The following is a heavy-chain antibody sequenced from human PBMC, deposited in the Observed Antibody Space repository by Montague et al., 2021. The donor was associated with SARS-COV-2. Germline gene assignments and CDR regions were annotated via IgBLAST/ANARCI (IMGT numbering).Heavy chain of an antibody. CDR2: ISGSGGGT. CDR1: GFTFSSFP. J-gene: IGHJ2*01. Sequence: SLRLSCAASGFTFSSFPMSWVPQAPGRGLEWVSAISGSGGGTYYADSVKGRFTISRVNSQNTLYLQMNSLRAEDPAVYYCAKLPEHTIFGVVISYCYFDLWGHGTLVTVSS. CDR3: AKLPEHTIFGVVISYCYFDL. V-gene: IGHV3-23*01. D-gene: IGHD3-3*01.